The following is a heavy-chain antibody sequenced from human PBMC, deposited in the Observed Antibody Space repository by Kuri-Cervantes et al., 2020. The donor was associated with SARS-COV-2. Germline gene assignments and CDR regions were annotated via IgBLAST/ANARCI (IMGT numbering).Heavy chain of an antibody. D-gene: IGHD1-14*01. J-gene: IGHJ5*02. Sequence: SETLPLTCAVYGGSFSGYYWSWIRQPPGKGLEWIGEINHSGSTNYNPSLKSRVTISVDTSKNQFSLKLSSVTAADTAVYYCARHRWFDPWGQGTLVTVSS. CDR3: ARHRWFDP. V-gene: IGHV4-34*01. CDR2: INHSGST. CDR1: GGSFSGYY.